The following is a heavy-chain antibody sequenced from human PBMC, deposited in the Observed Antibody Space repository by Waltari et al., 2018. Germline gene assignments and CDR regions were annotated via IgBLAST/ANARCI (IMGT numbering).Heavy chain of an antibody. Sequence: VQLVQSGAEVKKPGSSVTVSCKASGSTLRSSAISWVGHAPGQGLEWMGGIIPIFGTANYAQKFQGRVTITADESTSTAYMELSSLRSEDTAVYYCAREPVANGYNPLDYWGQGTLVTVSS. CDR3: AREPVANGYNPLDY. J-gene: IGHJ4*02. CDR1: GSTLRSSA. V-gene: IGHV1-69*01. D-gene: IGHD5-12*01. CDR2: IIPIFGTA.